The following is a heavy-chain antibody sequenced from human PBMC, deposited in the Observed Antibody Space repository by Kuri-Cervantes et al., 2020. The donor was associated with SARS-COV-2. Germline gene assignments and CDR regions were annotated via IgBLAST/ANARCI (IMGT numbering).Heavy chain of an antibody. J-gene: IGHJ4*02. CDR3: ARGGQDEVLAFDY. V-gene: IGHV3-74*01. CDR2: INSDGSST. CDR1: GFTFSSYW. Sequence: GESLKISCAASGFTFSSYWMHWVRQAPGKGLVWVSRINSDGSSTSHADSVKGRFTISRDNARNSLYLQMNSLRAEDTAVYYCARGGQDEVLAFDYWGQGTLVTVSS. D-gene: IGHD1-1*01.